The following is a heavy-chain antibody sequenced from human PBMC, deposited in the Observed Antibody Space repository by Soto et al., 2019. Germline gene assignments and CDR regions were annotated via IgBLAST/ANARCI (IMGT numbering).Heavy chain of an antibody. CDR3: ARFPFDRSSWTNPRYFDY. J-gene: IGHJ4*02. V-gene: IGHV4-34*01. D-gene: IGHD6-13*01. CDR1: GGSFSGYY. Sequence: QVQLQQWGAGLLKPAETLSLTCAVYGGSFSGYYWTWIRQPPGKGLEWIGEINQSGFTNYNPSLESRVTMSVDTFKKQFSLRLSSVTVADTAVYYCARFPFDRSSWTNPRYFDYWGQGTLVTVSS. CDR2: INQSGFT.